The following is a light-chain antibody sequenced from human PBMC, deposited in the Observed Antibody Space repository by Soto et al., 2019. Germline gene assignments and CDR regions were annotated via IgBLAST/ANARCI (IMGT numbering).Light chain of an antibody. CDR3: QVWDIGRDLYV. CDR2: DDV. J-gene: IGLJ1*01. Sequence: SYELTQPPSVSVAPGQTARITCGGDIIGRNSVHWYQQKPGQAPVLFVYDDVDRPSGIPERFSGSNSGNTATLSISRVEDGDEADYYCQVWDIGRDLYVFGTGTKLTVL. CDR1: IIGRNS. V-gene: IGLV3-21*02.